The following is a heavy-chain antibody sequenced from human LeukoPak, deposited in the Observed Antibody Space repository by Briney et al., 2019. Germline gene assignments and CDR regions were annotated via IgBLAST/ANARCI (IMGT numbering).Heavy chain of an antibody. Sequence: PSETLSLTCNVSGGSISSTSYYWGWIRQPPGKGLEWLGNIYYTGTTYYNPSLKSRVTIAVDTSKNQFSLKLSSVTAADTAVYYCARHLDILVVPAASHEKYFDYWGQGTLVTVSS. CDR3: ARHLDILVVPAASHEKYFDY. CDR1: GGSISSTSYY. V-gene: IGHV4-39*01. J-gene: IGHJ4*02. D-gene: IGHD2-2*03. CDR2: IYYTGTT.